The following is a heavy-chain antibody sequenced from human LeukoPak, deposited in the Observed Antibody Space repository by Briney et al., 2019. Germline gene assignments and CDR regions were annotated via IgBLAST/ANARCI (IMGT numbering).Heavy chain of an antibody. V-gene: IGHV1-46*01. CDR1: GYSFSSYN. CDR2: INPSGGST. Sequence: ASVKVSCKASGYSFSSYNIHWVRQAPGQGLEWMGIINPSGGSTSYAQKFQGRVTMTRDTSTSTVYMELSSLRSEDTAVYYCARTMIVVEYAFDIWGQGTMVTVSS. CDR3: ARTMIVVEYAFDI. D-gene: IGHD3-22*01. J-gene: IGHJ3*02.